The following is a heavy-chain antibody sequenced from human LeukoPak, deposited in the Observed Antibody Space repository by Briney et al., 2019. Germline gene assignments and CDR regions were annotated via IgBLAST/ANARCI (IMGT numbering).Heavy chain of an antibody. CDR1: GFTFSDYY. CDR3: ARDGKAVAVAFDI. J-gene: IGHJ3*02. CDR2: IGSSGRTI. V-gene: IGHV3-11*04. D-gene: IGHD6-19*01. Sequence: GGSLRLSCAASGFTFSDYYMSWIRQAPGKGLGWVSYIGSSGRTIYYAASVKGRFTISRDNAKNSLYLQMNSLRAEDTAVYYCARDGKAVAVAFDIWGQGTMVTVSS.